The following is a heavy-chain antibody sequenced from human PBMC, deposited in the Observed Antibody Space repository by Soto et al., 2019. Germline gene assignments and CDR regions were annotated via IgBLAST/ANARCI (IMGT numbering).Heavy chain of an antibody. D-gene: IGHD3-3*01. CDR1: GFSLTTSGVG. Sequence: QITLNESGPTQVKPRQTLTLTCTFSGFSLTTSGVGVGWIRQSPGKAPEWLALLYWDDDKRYSPSLKSRLTITNDTSKNQLVLTMADFDPADTATYYCAHRVLRTVFGLVTTTAIYFDFWGQGTPVAVSS. J-gene: IGHJ4*02. CDR3: AHRVLRTVFGLVTTTAIYFDF. CDR2: LYWDDDK. V-gene: IGHV2-5*02.